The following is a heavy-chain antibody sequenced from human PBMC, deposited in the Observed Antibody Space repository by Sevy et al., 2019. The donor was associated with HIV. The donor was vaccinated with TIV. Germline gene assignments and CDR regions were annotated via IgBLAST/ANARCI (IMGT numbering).Heavy chain of an antibody. CDR3: ARHGEVRCSSTSCYTSGIAAAGTIDY. D-gene: IGHD2-2*02. V-gene: IGHV4-39*01. J-gene: IGHJ4*02. Sequence: SETLSLTCTVSGGSISSSSYYWGWIRQPPGKGLEWIGSIYYSGSTYYNPSLKSRVTISVGTSKNQFSLKLCSVTAADTAVYYCARHGEVRCSSTSCYTSGIAAAGTIDYWGQGTLVTVSS. CDR1: GGSISSSSYY. CDR2: IYYSGST.